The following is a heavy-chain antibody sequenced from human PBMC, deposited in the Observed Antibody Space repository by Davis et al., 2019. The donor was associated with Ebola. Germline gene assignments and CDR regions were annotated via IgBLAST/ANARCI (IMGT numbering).Heavy chain of an antibody. J-gene: IGHJ5*02. CDR1: GGTFTNYA. D-gene: IGHD4-11*01. CDR3: ARGFRTSVTTFDP. CDR2: MNPNRGYT. Sequence: ASVKVSCKTSGGTFTNYAVNWVRQAPGQGLEWMGWMNPNRGYTGYAQNFQGRVTMTRNTSITTAYMELSSLRSEDTAMYYCARGFRTSVTTFDPWGQGTLVTVSS. V-gene: IGHV1-8*01.